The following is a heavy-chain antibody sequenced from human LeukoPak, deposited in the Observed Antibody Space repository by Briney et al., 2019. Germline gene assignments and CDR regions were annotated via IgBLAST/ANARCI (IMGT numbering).Heavy chain of an antibody. CDR3: ARSSKTPDSCTWFFDH. CDR1: GGSISNGDFY. J-gene: IGHJ4*02. Sequence: SQTLSLTCTVSGGSISNGDFYWSWIRQHPGKGLEWIGHIYYSGSTFYNPSLRSRLTISVDTSKNQFSLHLSSVTAADTAVYYCARSSKTPDSCTWFFDHWGQGILVTGSS. CDR2: IYYSGST. D-gene: IGHD2-15*01. V-gene: IGHV4-31*03.